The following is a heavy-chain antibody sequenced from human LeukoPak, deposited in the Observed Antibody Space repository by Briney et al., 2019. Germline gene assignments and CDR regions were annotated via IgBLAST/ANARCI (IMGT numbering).Heavy chain of an antibody. CDR3: ARDSITMVRGVTRDDAFDI. CDR2: ISSSSSYI. D-gene: IGHD3-10*01. J-gene: IGHJ3*02. V-gene: IGHV3-21*01. CDR1: GFTFSSYS. Sequence: GGTLRLSCAASGFTFSSYSMNWVRQAPGKGLEWVSSISSSSSYIYYADSVKGRFTISRDNAKNSLYLQMNSLRAEDTAVYYCARDSITMVRGVTRDDAFDIWGQGTMVTVSS.